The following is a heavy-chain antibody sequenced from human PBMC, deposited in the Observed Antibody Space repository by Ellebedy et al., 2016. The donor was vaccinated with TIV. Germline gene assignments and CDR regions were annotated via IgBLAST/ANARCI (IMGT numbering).Heavy chain of an antibody. CDR3: ARGPIEEEIAPAPNFYYGLDV. CDR2: IYNRGNI. Sequence: MPGGSLRLSCTVSGGSISGFYWSWIRQSPGKGLQWIGYIYNRGNIKYNPSLKSRVTMSLDASKNQISLNLNSPTAADTAVYYCARGPIEEEIAPAPNFYYGLDVWGQGTTVTVSS. J-gene: IGHJ6*02. CDR1: GGSISGFY. D-gene: IGHD5-24*01. V-gene: IGHV4-59*01.